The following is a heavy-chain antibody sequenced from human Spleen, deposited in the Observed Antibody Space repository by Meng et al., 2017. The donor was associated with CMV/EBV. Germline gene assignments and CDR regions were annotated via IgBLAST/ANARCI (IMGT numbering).Heavy chain of an antibody. CDR2: IWYDGSNK. CDR1: FTFSSYG. V-gene: IGHV3-33*06. D-gene: IGHD6-13*01. CDR3: AKDRSSSWYPLSDFDY. J-gene: IGHJ4*02. Sequence: FTFSSYGMHWVRQAPGKGLDWVAIIWYDGSNKYYADSVKGRFTISRDNSKNTLYLQMNSLRAEDTAVYYCAKDRSSSWYPLSDFDYWGQGTLVTVSS.